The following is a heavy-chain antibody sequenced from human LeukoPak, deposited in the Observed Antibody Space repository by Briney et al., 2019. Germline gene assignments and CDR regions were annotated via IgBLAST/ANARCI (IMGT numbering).Heavy chain of an antibody. CDR3: ARDGSNWHWYFDL. D-gene: IGHD6-13*01. CDR2: ISGSGGST. V-gene: IGHV3-23*01. CDR1: GFTFSSSA. J-gene: IGHJ2*01. Sequence: GGSLRLSCAASGFTFSSSAMSWVRQAPGKGLEWVSAISGSGGSTRYADSVKGRFTISRDNSKNTLYLQMNSLRAEDTAIYYCARDGSNWHWYFDLWGRGTLVTVSS.